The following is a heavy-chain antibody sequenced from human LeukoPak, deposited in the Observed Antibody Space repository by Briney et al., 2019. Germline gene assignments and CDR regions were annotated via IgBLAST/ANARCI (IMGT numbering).Heavy chain of an antibody. D-gene: IGHD3-9*01. CDR3: ARVQDYDILTGYYTGAFDI. CDR2: IYHSGST. Sequence: SQTLSLTCAVSGGSISSGGYSWSWIRQPPGKGLEWIGYIYHSGSTYYNPSLKSRVTISVDRSKNQFSLKLSSVTAADTAVYYCARVQDYDILTGYYTGAFDIWGQGTMVTVSS. J-gene: IGHJ3*02. V-gene: IGHV4-30-2*01. CDR1: GGSISSGGYS.